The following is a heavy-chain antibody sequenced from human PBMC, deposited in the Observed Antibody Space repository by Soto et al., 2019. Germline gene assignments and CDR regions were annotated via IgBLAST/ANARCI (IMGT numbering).Heavy chain of an antibody. Sequence: PGGSLRLSCSASGFTFSMFSMHWVRQAPGKGLEYVSGISSNGDSTYYADSVKGRFTISRDNSKNTLYPQMSSLRAVDTAVYYCVHPRSTVQIPPTWGQGTLVTVSS. D-gene: IGHD4-17*01. CDR2: ISSNGDST. CDR3: VHPRSTVQIPPT. CDR1: GFTFSMFS. J-gene: IGHJ5*02. V-gene: IGHV3-64D*06.